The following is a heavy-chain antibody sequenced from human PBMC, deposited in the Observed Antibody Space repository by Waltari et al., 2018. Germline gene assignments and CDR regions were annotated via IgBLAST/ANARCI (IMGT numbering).Heavy chain of an antibody. CDR2: IYHSGST. V-gene: IGHV4-30-2*01. Sequence: QLQLQESGSELVKPSQTLSLTCAVSGGSISSGGYSWSWIRQPPGKGLEWIGYIYHSGSTYYNPSLKSRVTISVDRSKNQFSLKLSSVTAADTAVYYCASRPYCSGGSCYAFDPWGQGTLVTVSS. D-gene: IGHD2-15*01. CDR3: ASRPYCSGGSCYAFDP. J-gene: IGHJ5*02. CDR1: GGSISSGGYS.